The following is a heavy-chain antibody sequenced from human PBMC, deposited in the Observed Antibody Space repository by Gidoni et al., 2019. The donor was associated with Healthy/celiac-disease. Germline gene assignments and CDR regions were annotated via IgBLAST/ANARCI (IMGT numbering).Heavy chain of an antibody. J-gene: IGHJ5*02. CDR2: ISGSGGST. Sequence: EVQLLESGGGLVQPGGSLRLSCAASGFTFRNYAMSWVRQAPGKGLEWVSTISGSGGSTYYADSVKGRFTISRDNSKNTLFLQLNSLRAEDTAIYYCAKDPNYDSSGSFDPWGQGILVTVSS. V-gene: IGHV3-23*01. CDR3: AKDPNYDSSGSFDP. D-gene: IGHD3-22*01. CDR1: GFTFRNYA.